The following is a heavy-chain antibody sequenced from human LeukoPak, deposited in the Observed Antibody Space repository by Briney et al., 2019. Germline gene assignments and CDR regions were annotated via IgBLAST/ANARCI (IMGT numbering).Heavy chain of an antibody. D-gene: IGHD5-12*01. Sequence: PGGSLRLSCAASGFTFSSYSMNWVRQAPGKGLEWVSSISSTSYIYYADSVKGRFTISRDNAKNSLYLQMNSLRAEDTAVYYCARDRERGYSGYDFPHYYYYGMDVWGQGTTVTVSS. J-gene: IGHJ6*02. V-gene: IGHV3-21*01. CDR3: ARDRERGYSGYDFPHYYYYGMDV. CDR1: GFTFSSYS. CDR2: ISSTSYI.